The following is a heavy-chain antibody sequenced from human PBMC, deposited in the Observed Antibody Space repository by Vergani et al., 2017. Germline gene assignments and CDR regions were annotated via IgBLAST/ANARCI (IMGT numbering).Heavy chain of an antibody. D-gene: IGHD1-14*01. CDR2: INHSGST. CDR1: GGSISSYY. J-gene: IGHJ4*02. CDR3: ARGRGNTVTLPKPAFFDY. Sequence: QVQLQESGPGLVKPSETLSLTCTVSGGSISSYYWSWIRQPPGKGLEWIGEINHSGSTNYNPSLKSRVTISVDTSKNQFSLKLSSVTAADTAVYYCARGRGNTVTLPKPAFFDYWGQGTLVTVSS. V-gene: IGHV4-59*12.